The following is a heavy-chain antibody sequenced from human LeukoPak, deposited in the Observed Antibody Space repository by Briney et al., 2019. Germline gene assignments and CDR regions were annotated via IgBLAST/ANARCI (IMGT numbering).Heavy chain of an antibody. Sequence: SETLSLTCTVSGGSISSYYWSWIRQPPGKGLEWIGYIYYSGSTNYNPSLKSRDTISVDTSKNQFSLKLSSVTAADTAVYYCARGGYSSSWYTIDYWGQGTLVTVSS. CDR1: GGSISSYY. CDR2: IYYSGST. J-gene: IGHJ4*02. V-gene: IGHV4-59*01. CDR3: ARGGYSSSWYTIDY. D-gene: IGHD6-13*01.